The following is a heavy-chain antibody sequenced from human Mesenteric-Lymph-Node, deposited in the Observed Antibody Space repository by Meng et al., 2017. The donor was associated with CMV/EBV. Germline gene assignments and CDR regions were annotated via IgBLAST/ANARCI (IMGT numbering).Heavy chain of an antibody. J-gene: IGHJ4*02. CDR1: TFSSYS. CDR2: ISSSSSYI. Sequence: TFSSYSMNWVRQAPGKGLEWVSSISSSSSYIYYADSVKGRFTISRDNAKNSLYLQMNSLRAEDTAVYYCAREAGRYFDWLSRGRFDYWGQGTLVTVSS. V-gene: IGHV3-21*01. CDR3: AREAGRYFDWLSRGRFDY. D-gene: IGHD3-9*01.